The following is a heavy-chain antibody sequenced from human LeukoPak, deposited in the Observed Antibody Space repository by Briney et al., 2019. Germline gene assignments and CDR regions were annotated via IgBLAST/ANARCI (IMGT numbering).Heavy chain of an antibody. CDR2: IKQDGSEK. V-gene: IGHV3-7*01. J-gene: IGHJ4*02. D-gene: IGHD3-22*01. CDR3: ARAYASSGYSPY. Sequence: GGSLRLACAASGFTFSSYWMRWGRQAPGKGVEWVANIKQDGSEKYYVDSVKGRFTISRDNAKNSLYLQMNSLRAEDTAVYYCARAYASSGYSPYWGQGTLVTVSS. CDR1: GFTFSSYW.